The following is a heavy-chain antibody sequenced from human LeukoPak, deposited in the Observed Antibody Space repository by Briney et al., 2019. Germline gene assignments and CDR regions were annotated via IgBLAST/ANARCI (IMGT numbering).Heavy chain of an antibody. CDR3: ARDRVKIYYYYMDV. D-gene: IGHD4-11*01. Sequence: GGSLRLSCAASGFTFSSYWMSWVRQAPGKGLEWVSYISSSSSTIYYADSVKGRFTISRDNAKNSLYLQMNSLRAEDTAVYYCARDRVKIYYYYMDVWGKGTTVTVSS. V-gene: IGHV3-48*01. CDR2: ISSSSSTI. CDR1: GFTFSSYW. J-gene: IGHJ6*03.